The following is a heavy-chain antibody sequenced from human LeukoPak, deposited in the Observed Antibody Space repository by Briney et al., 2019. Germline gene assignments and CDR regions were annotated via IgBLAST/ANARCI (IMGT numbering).Heavy chain of an antibody. CDR3: TRVGYSYGWYFDY. CDR2: IRSKAYGGTT. Sequence: GGSLRLSCTASGFTFGDYAMSWVRQAPGKGLEWVGFIRSKAYGGTTEYAASVKGRFTISRDDSKSIAYLQMNSLKTEDTAVYYCTRVGYSYGWYFDYRGQGTLVTVSS. J-gene: IGHJ4*02. D-gene: IGHD5-18*01. V-gene: IGHV3-49*04. CDR1: GFTFGDYA.